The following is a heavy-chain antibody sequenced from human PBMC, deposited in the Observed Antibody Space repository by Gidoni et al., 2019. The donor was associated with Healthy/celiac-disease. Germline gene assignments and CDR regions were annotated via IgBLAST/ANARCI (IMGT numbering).Heavy chain of an antibody. Sequence: EVQLVESGGGWVKPGGSLRLSCAASGFTFSNAWMSWVRQAPGKGLEWVGRIKSKTDGGTTDYAAPLKGRFTISRDDSKNTLYLQMNSLKTEDTAVYYCTPTDYYGSGSYDYWGQGTLVTVSS. J-gene: IGHJ4*02. CDR2: IKSKTDGGTT. CDR1: GFTFSNAW. CDR3: TPTDYYGSGSYDY. V-gene: IGHV3-15*01. D-gene: IGHD3-10*01.